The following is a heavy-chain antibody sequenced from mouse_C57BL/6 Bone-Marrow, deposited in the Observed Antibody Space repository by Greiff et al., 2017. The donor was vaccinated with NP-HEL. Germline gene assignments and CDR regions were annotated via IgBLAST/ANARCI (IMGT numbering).Heavy chain of an antibody. CDR2: IRLKSDNYAT. V-gene: IGHV6-3*01. J-gene: IGHJ2*01. Sequence: EVKLVESGGGLVQPGGSMKLSCVASGFTFSNYWMNWVRQSPEKGLEWVAQIRLKSDNYATHYAESVKGRFTISRDDSKSSVYLQMNNLRAEDTGIYYCTAKFITPVVGYWGQGTTLTVSS. CDR3: TAKFITPVVGY. D-gene: IGHD1-1*01. CDR1: GFTFSNYW.